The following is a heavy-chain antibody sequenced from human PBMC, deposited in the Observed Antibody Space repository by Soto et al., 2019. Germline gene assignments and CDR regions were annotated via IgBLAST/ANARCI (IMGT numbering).Heavy chain of an antibody. J-gene: IGHJ4*02. V-gene: IGHV1-2*04. D-gene: IGHD3-3*01. CDR1: GYTFAGYY. CDR3: ARDSRITIFGVVHFDY. CDR2: INPNSGGT. Sequence: QVQLVQSGAEVKKPGASVKVACKASGYTFAGYYMHWVRQAPGQGLEWMGWINPNSGGTNYAQKFQGWVTMTRDTSISTAYMELSRQRSDDTAVYYCARDSRITIFGVVHFDYWGQGTLVTVSS.